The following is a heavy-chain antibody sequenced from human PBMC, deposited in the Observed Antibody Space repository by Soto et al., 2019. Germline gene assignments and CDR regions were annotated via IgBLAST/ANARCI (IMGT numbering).Heavy chain of an antibody. D-gene: IGHD6-25*01. CDR2: ITPIFHTP. V-gene: IGHV1-69*12. Sequence: QVQLVQSGGEVKTPGSSVTVSCKASGGTFGNSAISWVRQAPGQGLEWLGGITPIFHTPDYAQKFQGRVTTTADESTSTAYKELTSLRSENTAVYYWAHDKDRLQVGGNYYYGMDVWGQGTTVTVS. CDR1: GGTFGNSA. J-gene: IGHJ6*02. CDR3: AHDKDRLQVGGNYYYGMDV.